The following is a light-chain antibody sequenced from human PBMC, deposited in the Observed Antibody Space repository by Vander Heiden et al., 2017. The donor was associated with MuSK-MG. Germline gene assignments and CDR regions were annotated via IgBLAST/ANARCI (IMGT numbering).Light chain of an antibody. Sequence: DIQMTQSPSTLSASVGDRVTITCRASQSISSWLAWYQQKPGKAPKLLIYDASSLESGVPSRFSGSGSGTEFTLTISSLQPDDFATYYCQQENSSPCTFGQGTKMEIK. CDR3: QQENSSPCT. V-gene: IGKV1-5*01. CDR2: DAS. J-gene: IGKJ2*02. CDR1: QSISSW.